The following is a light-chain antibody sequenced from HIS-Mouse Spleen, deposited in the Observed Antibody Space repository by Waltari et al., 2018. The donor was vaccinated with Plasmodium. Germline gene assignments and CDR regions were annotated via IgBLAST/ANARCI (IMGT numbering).Light chain of an antibody. Sequence: DIQMTQSPSTLSASVGHRLTITCRASQSISSRLAWYQQKPGKAPKLLIYKASSLESGVPSRFSGSGSGTEFTLTISSLQPDDFATYYCQQYNSYSWTFGQGTKVEIK. V-gene: IGKV1-5*03. CDR3: QQYNSYSWT. CDR2: KAS. J-gene: IGKJ1*01. CDR1: QSISSR.